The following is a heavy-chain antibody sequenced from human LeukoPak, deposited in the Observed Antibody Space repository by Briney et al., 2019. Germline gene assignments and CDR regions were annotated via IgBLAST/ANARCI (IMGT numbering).Heavy chain of an antibody. CDR3: ARDSIALEYGMDV. CDR1: GYTFTSHY. J-gene: IGHJ6*02. V-gene: IGHV1-46*01. D-gene: IGHD1-1*01. CDR2: INPSGGST. Sequence: ASVKVSCKASGYTFTSHYMHWVRQAPGQGLEWMGIINPSGGSTSYAQKFQGRVTMTRDTSTSTVYMELSSLRSEDTAVYYCARDSIALEYGMDVWGQGTTVTVSS.